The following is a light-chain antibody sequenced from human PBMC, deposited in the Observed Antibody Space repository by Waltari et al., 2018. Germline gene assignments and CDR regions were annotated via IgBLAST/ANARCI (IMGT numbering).Light chain of an antibody. CDR2: GAS. CDR1: QSVSRT. J-gene: IGKJ1*01. V-gene: IGKV3-20*01. CDR3: QHYVRLPAT. Sequence: EIVLPKSPGTLSLSPGERATPSCRTSQSVSRTLAWYQQKPGQAPKLLIYGASIRATGIPDRFTGSGSGTDFSLTISSLEPEDFAVYFCQHYVRLPATFGQGTKVEIK.